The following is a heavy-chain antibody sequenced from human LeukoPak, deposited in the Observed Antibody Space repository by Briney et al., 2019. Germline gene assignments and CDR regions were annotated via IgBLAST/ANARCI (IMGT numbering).Heavy chain of an antibody. CDR2: ISSSSSYI. Sequence: GGSLRLSCAASGFTFSSYSMNWVRQAPGKGLEWVSSISSSSSYIYYADSVKGRFTISRDNAKNSLYLQMNSLRAEDTAVYYCARDLEVGATKFLDYWGQGTLVTVSS. CDR3: ARDLEVGATKFLDY. J-gene: IGHJ4*02. CDR1: GFTFSSYS. V-gene: IGHV3-21*01. D-gene: IGHD1-26*01.